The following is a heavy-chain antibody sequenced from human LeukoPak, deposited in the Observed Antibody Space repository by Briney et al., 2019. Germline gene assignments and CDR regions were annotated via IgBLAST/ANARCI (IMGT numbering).Heavy chain of an antibody. CDR1: GGSFGGYY. J-gene: IGHJ4*02. CDR2: INHSGST. V-gene: IGHV4-34*01. CDR3: ARGTTPRYGGHVDY. D-gene: IGHD4-17*01. Sequence: SETLSLTCAVYGGSFGGYYWSWIRQPPGKGLEWIGEINHSGSTNYNPSLKSRVTISVDTSKNQFSLKLSSVTAADTAVYYCARGTTPRYGGHVDYWGQGTLVTVSS.